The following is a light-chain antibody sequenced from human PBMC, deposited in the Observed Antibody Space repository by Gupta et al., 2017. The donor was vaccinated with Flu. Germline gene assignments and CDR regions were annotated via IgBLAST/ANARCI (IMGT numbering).Light chain of an antibody. J-gene: IGKJ4*01. CDR1: QDCGSW. V-gene: IGKV1D-12*01. CDR3: QQVNRFPLT. Sequence: DIQLNPSPSSVSASVGDRVTITCRASQDCGSWLGWYQQKPGKAPDLLIYAASSLQRGVPSRFSGSGYGTYFTLTINTLQPEDFATYFCQQVNRFPLTFGGGTKVE. CDR2: AAS.